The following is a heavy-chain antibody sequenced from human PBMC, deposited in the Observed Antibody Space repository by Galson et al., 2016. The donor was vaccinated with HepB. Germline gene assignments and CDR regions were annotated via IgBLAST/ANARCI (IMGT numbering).Heavy chain of an antibody. CDR2: IFYSGST. CDR1: GGSISTTSYY. Sequence: SETLSLTCTVSGGSISTTSYYWGWIRQPPGKGLEWIGSIFYSGSTYYSPSLKSRVTISVDTSKNQFSLKLSSVTAADTAVYYCASRLFGRYYGNYHFDYWGQGTLVTVSS. J-gene: IGHJ4*02. D-gene: IGHD4-11*01. CDR3: ASRLFGRYYGNYHFDY. V-gene: IGHV4-39*01.